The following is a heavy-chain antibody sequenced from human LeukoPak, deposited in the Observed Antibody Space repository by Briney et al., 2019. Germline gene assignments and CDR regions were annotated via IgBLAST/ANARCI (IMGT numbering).Heavy chain of an antibody. J-gene: IGHJ6*02. V-gene: IGHV1-69*13. CDR1: GGTFSSYA. D-gene: IGHD2-15*01. Sequence: SVKVSCKASGGTFSSYAISWVRQAPGQGLEWMGGIIPIFGTANYAQKFQGRVTITADESTSTAYMELSSLRSDDTAVYYCARGCSGGSCYWDYYYYGMDVWGQGTTVTVSS. CDR3: ARGCSGGSCYWDYYYYGMDV. CDR2: IIPIFGTA.